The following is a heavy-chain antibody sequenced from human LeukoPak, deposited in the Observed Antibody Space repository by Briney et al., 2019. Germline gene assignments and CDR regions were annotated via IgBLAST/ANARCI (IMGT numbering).Heavy chain of an antibody. CDR1: GGSISSSSYY. J-gene: IGHJ4*02. V-gene: IGHV4-39*01. CDR3: ARHFRSPAVVVAAADY. Sequence: SETLSLTCTVSGGSISSSSYYWGWIRQPPGKGLGWIGSIYYSGSTYYNPSLKSRVTISVDTSKNQFSLKLSSVTAADTAVYYCARHFRSPAVVVAAADYWGQGTLVTVSS. CDR2: IYYSGST. D-gene: IGHD2-15*01.